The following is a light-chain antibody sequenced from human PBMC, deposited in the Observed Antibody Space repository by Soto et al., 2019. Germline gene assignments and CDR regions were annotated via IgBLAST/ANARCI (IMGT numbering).Light chain of an antibody. J-gene: IGLJ1*01. Sequence: QSVLTQPPSVSGSPGQSVAISCAGTSSDVGSSNGVSWYQQPPGTAPKLMIYDVSNRPSGVPDRFSGSKSGNTASLTISGLQAEDEADYYCSSYTSSSTYVFGSGTKVTVL. CDR2: DVS. CDR3: SSYTSSSTYV. CDR1: SSDVGSSNG. V-gene: IGLV2-18*02.